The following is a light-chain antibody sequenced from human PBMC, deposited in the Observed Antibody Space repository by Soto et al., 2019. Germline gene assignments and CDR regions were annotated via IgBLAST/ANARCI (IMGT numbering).Light chain of an antibody. CDR3: CSYAGTYAYV. Sequence: QSALTQPRSVSGSPGQSVTISCTGTSSDVGGFNYVSWYQQHPGKDPKLMIYDVSERPSGVPDRFSGSKSGNTASLTISGLQVDDEADYYCCSYAGTYAYVFGTVTKVTVL. V-gene: IGLV2-11*01. CDR2: DVS. CDR1: SSDVGGFNY. J-gene: IGLJ1*01.